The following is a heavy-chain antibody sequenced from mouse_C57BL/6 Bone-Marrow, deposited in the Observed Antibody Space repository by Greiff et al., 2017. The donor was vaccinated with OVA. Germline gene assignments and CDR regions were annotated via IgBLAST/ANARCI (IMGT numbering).Heavy chain of an antibody. V-gene: IGHV14-4*01. CDR3: TTHGSRP. CDR1: GFNIKDDY. J-gene: IGHJ2*01. D-gene: IGHD1-1*01. CDR2: IDPENGDT. Sequence: EVKLVESGAELVRPGASVKLSCTASGFNIKDDYMHWVKQRPEQGLEWIGWIDPENGDTEYASKFQGKATITADTSSNTAYLQLSSLTSEDTAVYYCTTHGSRPWGQGTTLTVSS.